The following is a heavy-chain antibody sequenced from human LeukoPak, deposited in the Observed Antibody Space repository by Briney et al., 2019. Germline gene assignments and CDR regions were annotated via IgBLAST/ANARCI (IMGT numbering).Heavy chain of an antibody. CDR3: AKDSHSSSWTTFEC. Sequence: PGGSLRLSCAASGFTFDDYAMHWVRQAPGKGLEWVSGISWNSGSIGYADSVKGRFTISRDNAKNSLYLQMNSLRAEDTALYYCAKDSHSSSWTTFECWGQGTLVTVSS. J-gene: IGHJ4*02. V-gene: IGHV3-9*01. D-gene: IGHD6-13*01. CDR1: GFTFDDYA. CDR2: ISWNSGSI.